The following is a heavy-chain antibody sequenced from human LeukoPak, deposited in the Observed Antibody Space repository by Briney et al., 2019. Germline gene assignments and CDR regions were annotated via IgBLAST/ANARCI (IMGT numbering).Heavy chain of an antibody. CDR2: IYSGGST. D-gene: IGHD3-3*01. V-gene: IGHV3-53*04. CDR1: GFTVSSNY. CDR3: ATTSYYDFWSGYYTDKDYYYGMDV. Sequence: GGSLILSCAASGFTVSSNYMSWVRQAPGKGLEWVSVIYSGGSTYYADSVKGRFTISRHNSKNTLYLQMNSLRAEDTAVYYCATTSYYDFWSGYYTDKDYYYGMDVWGQGTTVTVSS. J-gene: IGHJ6*02.